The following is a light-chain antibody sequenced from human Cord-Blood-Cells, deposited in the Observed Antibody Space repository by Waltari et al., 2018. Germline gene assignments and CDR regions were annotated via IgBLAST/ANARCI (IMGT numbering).Light chain of an antibody. J-gene: IGLJ2*01. CDR3: SSYTSSSV. Sequence: QSALTQPASVSGSPGQSIPISCTGTSSDVGGYNYVSWYQQHPGKAPKLMIYDVSKRPSGVSNRFSGSKSGNTASLTISGLQAEDETDYYCSSYTSSSVFGGGTKLTVL. CDR1: SSDVGGYNY. CDR2: DVS. V-gene: IGLV2-14*01.